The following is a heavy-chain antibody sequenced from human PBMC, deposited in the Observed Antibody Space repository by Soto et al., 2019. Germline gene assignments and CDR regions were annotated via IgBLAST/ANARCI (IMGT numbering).Heavy chain of an antibody. Sequence: SETLSLTCAVYGGSFSGYYWSWIRQPPGKGLEWIGEINHSGSTNYNPSLKSRVTISVDTSKNQFSLKLSSVTAADTAVYYCARGRQLPLYYYYYYMDVWGKGTTVTVSS. J-gene: IGHJ6*03. V-gene: IGHV4-34*01. CDR3: ARGRQLPLYYYYYYMDV. D-gene: IGHD2-2*01. CDR2: INHSGST. CDR1: GGSFSGYY.